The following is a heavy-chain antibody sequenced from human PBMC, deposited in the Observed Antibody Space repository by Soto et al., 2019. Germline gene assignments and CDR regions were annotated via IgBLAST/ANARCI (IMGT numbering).Heavy chain of an antibody. J-gene: IGHJ5*02. V-gene: IGHV1-18*01. Sequence: ASVKVSCKASGYTFTTYGISWVRQAPGQGLEWMGWINVYNGNTKYAQKLQGRVTMTTDTSTSTAYMELRSLISDDTAVYYCASGVGSGIYYNQYNWFDPWGQGTLVTVSS. D-gene: IGHD3-10*01. CDR2: INVYNGNT. CDR1: GYTFTTYG. CDR3: ASGVGSGIYYNQYNWFDP.